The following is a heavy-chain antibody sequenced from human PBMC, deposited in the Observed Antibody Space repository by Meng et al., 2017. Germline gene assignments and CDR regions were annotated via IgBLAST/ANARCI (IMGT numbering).Heavy chain of an antibody. J-gene: IGHJ4*02. CDR3: ARTHIAAAGTPLYFDY. Sequence: LSLTCGASGFTFSSYGMHWVRQAPGKGLEWVAVIWYDGSNKYYADSVKGRFTISRDNSKNTLYLQMNSLRAEDTAVYYCARTHIAAAGTPLYFDYWGQGTLVTVSS. CDR1: GFTFSSYG. V-gene: IGHV3-33*01. CDR2: IWYDGSNK. D-gene: IGHD6-13*01.